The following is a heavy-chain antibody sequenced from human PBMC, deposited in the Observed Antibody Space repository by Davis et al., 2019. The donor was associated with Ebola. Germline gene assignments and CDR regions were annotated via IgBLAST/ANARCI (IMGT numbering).Heavy chain of an antibody. D-gene: IGHD2-21*02. J-gene: IGHJ4*02. CDR1: GFTFSSYS. CDR2: ISSSSSYI. Sequence: GGSLRLSCAASGFTFSSYSMNWVRQASGKGLEWVSSISSSSSYIYYADSVKGRFTISRDNSKNTLYLQMNSLRAEDTAVYYCARDGGPYCGGDCFDYWGQGTLVTVSS. CDR3: ARDGGPYCGGDCFDY. V-gene: IGHV3-21*01.